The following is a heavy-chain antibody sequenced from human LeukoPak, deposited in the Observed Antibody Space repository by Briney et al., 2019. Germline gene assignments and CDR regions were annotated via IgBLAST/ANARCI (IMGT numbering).Heavy chain of an antibody. J-gene: IGHJ4*02. V-gene: IGHV3-23*01. CDR2: IRNSDGMT. D-gene: IGHD1-1*01. CDR1: GFTFNNYG. Sequence: PGGSLRLSCAASGFTFNNYGMSWVRQAPGQGLEWVSGIRNSDGMTYYADSVRGRFTISTDNSKNTLYLRMYSLRAEDTALYYCAKGLERESRLDSWGQGTLVTVSS. CDR3: AKGLERESRLDS.